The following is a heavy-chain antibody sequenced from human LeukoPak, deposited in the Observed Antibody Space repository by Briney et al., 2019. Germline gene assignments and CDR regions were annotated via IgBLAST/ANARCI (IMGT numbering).Heavy chain of an antibody. V-gene: IGHV3-30*04. Sequence: GGSLRLSCAASGFTFSSYAMHWVRQAPGKGLEWVAVISYDGSNKYYADSVKGRFTISRDNSKNTLYLQMNSLRAEDTAVYYCARVGGTAMALTYFDCWGQGTLVTVSP. D-gene: IGHD5-18*01. CDR3: ARVGGTAMALTYFDC. J-gene: IGHJ4*02. CDR2: ISYDGSNK. CDR1: GFTFSSYA.